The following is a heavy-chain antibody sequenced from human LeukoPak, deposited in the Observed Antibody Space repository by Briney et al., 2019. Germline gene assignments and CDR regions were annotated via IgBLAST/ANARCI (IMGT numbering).Heavy chain of an antibody. D-gene: IGHD4-23*01. CDR3: ARARMVTIVKYYFDY. CDR2: INPSGGST. J-gene: IGHJ4*02. V-gene: IGHV1-46*01. Sequence: GASVKVSCKASGYTFTSYYMHWVRQAPGQGLEWMGIINPSGGSTSYAQKFQGRVTMTRDTSTSTVYMELSSLRSEDTAVYYCARARMVTIVKYYFDYWGQGTLVTVSS. CDR1: GYTFTSYY.